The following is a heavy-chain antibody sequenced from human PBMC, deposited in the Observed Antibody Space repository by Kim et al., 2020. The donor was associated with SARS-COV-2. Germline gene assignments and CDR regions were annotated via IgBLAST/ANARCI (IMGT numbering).Heavy chain of an antibody. CDR2: IYHSGST. Sequence: SETLSLTCAVSGGSISSSNWWSWVRQPPGKGLEWIGEIYHSGSTNYNPSLKSRVTISVDKSKNQFSLKLSSVTAADTAVYYCARVGERDYRERYFDLWGRGTLVTLSS. CDR3: ARVGERDYRERYFDL. J-gene: IGHJ2*01. D-gene: IGHD4-4*01. CDR1: GGSISSSNW. V-gene: IGHV4-4*02.